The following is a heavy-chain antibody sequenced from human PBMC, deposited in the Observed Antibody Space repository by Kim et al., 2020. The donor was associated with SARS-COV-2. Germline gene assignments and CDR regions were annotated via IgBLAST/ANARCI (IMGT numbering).Heavy chain of an antibody. D-gene: IGHD5-12*01. CDR3: EAGLRTDYYYYYGMDV. J-gene: IGHJ6*02. V-gene: IGHV3-30*04. Sequence: DKGRFTSSRDNSKNTLYLQMTSLRAEDTAVYYCEAGLRTDYYYYYGMDVWGQGTTVTVSS.